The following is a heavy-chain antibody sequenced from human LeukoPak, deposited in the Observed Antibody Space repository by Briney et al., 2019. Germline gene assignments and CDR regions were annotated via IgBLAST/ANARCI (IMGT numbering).Heavy chain of an antibody. V-gene: IGHV4-4*07. D-gene: IGHD3-10*01. Sequence: SETLSVTCTVSGFPITNYFWNWIRQPPGKGLEWIGRIYTSESTNYNTSLESGVTISVETTKIHFSLKLSSVTAADTAVYYCARHYVLLWFGELPGGSWFDPWGQGTLVTVSS. J-gene: IGHJ5*02. CDR3: ARHYVLLWFGELPGGSWFDP. CDR1: GFPITNYF. CDR2: IYTSEST.